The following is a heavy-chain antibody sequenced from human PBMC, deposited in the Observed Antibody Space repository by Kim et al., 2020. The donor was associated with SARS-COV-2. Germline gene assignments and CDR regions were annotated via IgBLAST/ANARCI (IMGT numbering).Heavy chain of an antibody. CDR3: AKDPPRGYYDSSGWGDY. J-gene: IGHJ4*02. Sequence: GGSLRLSCAASGFTFSSYAMSWVRQAPGKGLEWVSAISGSGGSTYYADSVKGRFTISRDNSKNTLYLQMNSLRAEDTAVYYCAKDPPRGYYDSSGWGDYWGQGTLVTVSS. CDR2: ISGSGGST. D-gene: IGHD3-22*01. V-gene: IGHV3-23*01. CDR1: GFTFSSYA.